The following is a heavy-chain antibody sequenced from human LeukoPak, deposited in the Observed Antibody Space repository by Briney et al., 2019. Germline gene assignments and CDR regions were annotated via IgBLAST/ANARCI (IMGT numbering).Heavy chain of an antibody. J-gene: IGHJ6*03. Sequence: SETLSLTCTVSGGSISSSSSYWGWIRQPPGKGLEWIGSIYYSGSTYYNPSLKSRVTISVDTSKNQFSLKLSSVTAANTAVYYCARDPSYYYYYIDVWGKGTTVTVSS. V-gene: IGHV4-39*07. CDR3: ARDPSYYYYYIDV. CDR1: GGSISSSSSY. CDR2: IYYSGST.